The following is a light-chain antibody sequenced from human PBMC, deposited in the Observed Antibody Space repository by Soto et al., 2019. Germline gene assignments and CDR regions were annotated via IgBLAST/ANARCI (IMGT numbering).Light chain of an antibody. V-gene: IGKV3-15*01. CDR1: QSVSSS. CDR2: GAS. CDR3: QQYNNWPLT. J-gene: IGKJ4*01. Sequence: ELVLPQSPATLSVSPGDTSTLSCRASQSVSSSLAWYQQTPGRAPRLLIYGASNRATDIPTRFSGSGSGTEFTLTISSLQSEDFAVYYCQQYNNWPLTVGGGTKVDIK.